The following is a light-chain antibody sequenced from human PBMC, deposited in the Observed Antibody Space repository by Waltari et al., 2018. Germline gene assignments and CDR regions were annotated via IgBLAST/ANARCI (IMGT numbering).Light chain of an antibody. CDR3: SSYTTSATWV. V-gene: IGLV2-14*03. CDR2: DVS. J-gene: IGLJ3*02. CDR1: NSDVGAYQY. Sequence: QSALTQPASVSGSPGQSITISCTGTNSDVGAYQYVSWYQQNPGKAPKLIIFDVSRRPSGVSYRFSVSKSGSTASLTISGLQAGDEADYYCSSYTTSATWVFGGGTRVAVL.